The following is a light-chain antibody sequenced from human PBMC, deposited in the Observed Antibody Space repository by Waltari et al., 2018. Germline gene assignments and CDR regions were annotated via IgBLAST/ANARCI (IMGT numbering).Light chain of an antibody. Sequence: SALTPPASVSGSPGQAITISSAGTSSDIGSHEYVSWYQQHPDKAPKLIFHDVFNRPSGISNRFSGSKSANTASLTITGLQAEDEADYYCCAYTIRSTLVFGGGTRVTVL. CDR1: SSDIGSHEY. CDR2: DVF. J-gene: IGLJ3*02. V-gene: IGLV2-14*03. CDR3: CAYTIRSTLV.